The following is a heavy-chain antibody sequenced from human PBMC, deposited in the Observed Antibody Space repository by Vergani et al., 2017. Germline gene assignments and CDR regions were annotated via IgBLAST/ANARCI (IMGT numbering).Heavy chain of an antibody. J-gene: IGHJ3*02. CDR3: ARDSRYCSSTSCYAMVAFDI. Sequence: QVQLVQSGAEVKKPGSSVKVSCKASGGTFSSYAISWVRKAHGQGLGWMGGIIPIFGTANYAQKFQGRVTITADESTSTAYMELSSLRSEDTAVYYCARDSRYCSSTSCYAMVAFDIWGPGTMVTVSS. V-gene: IGHV1-69*12. CDR2: IIPIFGTA. CDR1: GGTFSSYA. D-gene: IGHD2-2*01.